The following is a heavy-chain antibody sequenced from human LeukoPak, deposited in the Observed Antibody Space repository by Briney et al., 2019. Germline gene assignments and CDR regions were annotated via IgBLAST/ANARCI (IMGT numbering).Heavy chain of an antibody. CDR2: IYYSGST. V-gene: IGHV4-59*01. CDR3: ARESIAVAGTFDY. Sequence: SETLSLTCTVSGGSISSYYWSWIRQPPGKGLEYIGYIYYSGSTNYNPSLKSRVTISVDTSKNQFSLKLSSVTAADTAVYYCARESIAVAGTFDYWGQGTLVTVSS. J-gene: IGHJ4*02. CDR1: GGSISSYY. D-gene: IGHD6-19*01.